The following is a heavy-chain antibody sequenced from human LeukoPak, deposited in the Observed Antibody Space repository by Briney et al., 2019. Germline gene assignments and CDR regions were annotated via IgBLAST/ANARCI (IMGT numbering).Heavy chain of an antibody. D-gene: IGHD2-21*01. CDR2: ISANTGKT. CDR1: GYTFATYG. V-gene: IGHV1-18*01. CDR3: AKVGGDRMDY. J-gene: IGHJ4*02. Sequence: ASVKVSCKASGYTFATYGFCWVRQAPGHGLEWMGWISANTGKTDYAQKFQGRVTMTTDTSTSTAYLELRSLRPDDTAVYYCAKVGGDRMDYWGQGTLLTVSS.